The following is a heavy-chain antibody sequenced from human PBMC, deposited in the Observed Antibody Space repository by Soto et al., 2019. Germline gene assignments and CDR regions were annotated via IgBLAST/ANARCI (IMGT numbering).Heavy chain of an antibody. V-gene: IGHV4-59*08. J-gene: IGHJ4*02. D-gene: IGHD6-13*01. CDR2: IYYSGST. CDR3: ARHSVAAAYDY. Sequence: SETLSLTCTVSGGSISSYYWSWIRQPPGKGLEWIGYIYYSGSTNYNPSLKSRVTISVDTSKNQFSLKLSSVTAADTAVYYCARHSVAAAYDYWGQGTLVTVSS. CDR1: GGSISSYY.